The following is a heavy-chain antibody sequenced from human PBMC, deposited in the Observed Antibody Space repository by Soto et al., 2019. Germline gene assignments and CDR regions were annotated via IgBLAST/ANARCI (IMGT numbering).Heavy chain of an antibody. J-gene: IGHJ4*02. CDR2: MNPHSGNP. D-gene: IGHD4-17*01. V-gene: IGHV1-8*01. Sequence: QVQLVQSGAEVKKPGASVKVSCKASGYTFTSYDINWVRQATGQGVEWMGWMNPHSGNPGYAQKFQGRVTMTRNTSISTAYMELGSLRSEDTAVYYCARSTNDYGDRHWGQGTLVTVSS. CDR1: GYTFTSYD. CDR3: ARSTNDYGDRH.